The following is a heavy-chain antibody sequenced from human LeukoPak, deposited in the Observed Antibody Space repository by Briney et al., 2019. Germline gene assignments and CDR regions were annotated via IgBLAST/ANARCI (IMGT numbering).Heavy chain of an antibody. CDR2: ISSSSSTM. Sequence: GGSLRLSCAASGFTFSSYSMNWVRQAPGKGLEWVSYISSSSSTMYYADSVKGRFSISRDNAKNSLYLQMNSLRAEDTAVYYRARDHHRRLYDSQARDTFDIWGQGTMVTDSS. CDR3: ARDHHRRLYDSQARDTFDI. V-gene: IGHV3-48*01. D-gene: IGHD3-22*01. CDR1: GFTFSSYS. J-gene: IGHJ3*02.